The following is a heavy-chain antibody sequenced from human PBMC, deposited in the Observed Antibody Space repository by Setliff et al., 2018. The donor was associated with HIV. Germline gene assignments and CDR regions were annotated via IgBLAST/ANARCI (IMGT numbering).Heavy chain of an antibody. CDR3: ARGANYYDSSGYYDY. V-gene: IGHV4-59*02. J-gene: IGHJ4*02. Sequence: SETLSLTCSVSGGSVSSHYWTWIRQSPGKGLEWIGYIYDSGTIKYNPSLKSRVTISVDTSEDQFSLKLSSVTAADTAVYYCARGANYYDSSGYYDYWGQGTLVTVSS. D-gene: IGHD3-22*01. CDR1: GGSVSSHY. CDR2: IYDSGTI.